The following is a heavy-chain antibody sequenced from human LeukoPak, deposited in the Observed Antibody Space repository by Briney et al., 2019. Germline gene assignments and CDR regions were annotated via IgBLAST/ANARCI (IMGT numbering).Heavy chain of an antibody. CDR1: GFTFRSYW. V-gene: IGHV3-7*01. CDR2: INQDASEK. D-gene: IGHD1-1*01. CDR3: AGDGTRTTGTTFDI. J-gene: IGHJ3*02. Sequence: GGSLRLSCAASGFTFRSYWMSWVRQAPGKGLEWVANINQDASEKYYVDSVKGRFTISRDNAKNSLYLQMNSLRAADTAVYYCAGDGTRTTGTTFDIWGQGTMVTVSS.